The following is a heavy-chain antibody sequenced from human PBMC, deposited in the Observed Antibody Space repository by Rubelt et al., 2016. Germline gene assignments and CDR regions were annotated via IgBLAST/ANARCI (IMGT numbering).Heavy chain of an antibody. J-gene: IGHJ4*02. Sequence: QVQLVQSGAEVKKPGASVKVSCKASGYTFTSYGISWVRQAPGQGLEWMGWISAYNGNTNYAQKLLGRVTMTTDTSTRTAYMGLRSLRSDDTAGYYCARDLPPFRRYNWNFPLDYWGQGTLVTVSS. D-gene: IGHD1-7*01. CDR1: GYTFTSYG. CDR3: ARDLPPFRRYNWNFPLDY. V-gene: IGHV1-18*01. CDR2: ISAYNGNT.